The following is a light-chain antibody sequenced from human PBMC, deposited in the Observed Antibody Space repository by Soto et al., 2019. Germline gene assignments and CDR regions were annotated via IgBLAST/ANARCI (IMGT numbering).Light chain of an antibody. CDR1: SPNIGGNY. CDR2: RDN. Sequence: QSVVTQPPSASGTPGQRVTISCSGSSPNIGGNYVYWYQHLPGTAPRLLVYRDNQRPSEVPDRFSGSKSGTSASLAISGLRSDDEADYYCAAWDDSLRGVVFGGGTKLTVL. CDR3: AAWDDSLRGVV. V-gene: IGLV1-47*01. J-gene: IGLJ2*01.